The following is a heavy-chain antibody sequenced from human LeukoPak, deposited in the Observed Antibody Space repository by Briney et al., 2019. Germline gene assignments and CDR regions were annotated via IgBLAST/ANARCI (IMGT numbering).Heavy chain of an antibody. CDR2: INHSGST. D-gene: IGHD6-19*01. V-gene: IGHV4-34*01. J-gene: IGHJ5*02. Sequence: PSETLSLTCAVSGGSFSGYYWSWIRQPPGKGLEWIGEINHSGSTNYNPSIKSRVTISVDTSKNQFSLKLSSVTAADTAVYYCARPRPRVAGTHNWFDPWGQGTLVTVSS. CDR1: GGSFSGYY. CDR3: ARPRPRVAGTHNWFDP.